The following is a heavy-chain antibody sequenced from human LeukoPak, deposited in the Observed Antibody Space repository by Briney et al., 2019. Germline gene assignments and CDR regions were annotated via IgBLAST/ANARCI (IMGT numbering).Heavy chain of an antibody. V-gene: IGHV1-8*03. CDR3: ARDRSAYYDILTGYYSDAFDI. CDR1: GYTFTSYD. Sequence: GASVQVSCKASGYTFTSYDINWVRQATGQGLEWMGWMNPNSGNTGYAQKFQGRVTITKNNTISTAYMELSSLRSEDTAVYYCARDRSAYYDILTGYYSDAFDIWGQGTMVTVSS. J-gene: IGHJ3*02. D-gene: IGHD3-9*01. CDR2: MNPNSGNT.